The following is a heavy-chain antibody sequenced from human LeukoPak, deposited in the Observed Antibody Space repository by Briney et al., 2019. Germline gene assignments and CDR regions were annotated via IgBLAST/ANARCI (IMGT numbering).Heavy chain of an antibody. D-gene: IGHD3-10*01. CDR1: GFTFTNYA. CDR3: ARELWFGELGY. V-gene: IGHV3-23*01. Sequence: GGSLRLSCAASGFTFTNYAMSWVRQAPGKGLEWVSTISDSGGSTYYADSVKGRFTISRDNSKNTLYLQMNSLRAEDTAVYYCARELWFGELGYWGQGTLVTVSS. J-gene: IGHJ4*02. CDR2: ISDSGGST.